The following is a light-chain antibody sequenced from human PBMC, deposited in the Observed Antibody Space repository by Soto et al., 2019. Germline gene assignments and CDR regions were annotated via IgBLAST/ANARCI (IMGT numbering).Light chain of an antibody. J-gene: IGLJ3*02. V-gene: IGLV2-14*01. CDR2: EVS. Sequence: QSALTQPASVSGSPGQSITIFCSGTSSDVGAYKFVSWYRHHPGKAPQVMIYEVSNRPSGVSNRFSGSKSGNTASLTISGLQPEDEGDYYCSSYTSTSPPWVFGGGTKVTVL. CDR1: SSDVGAYKF. CDR3: SSYTSTSPPWV.